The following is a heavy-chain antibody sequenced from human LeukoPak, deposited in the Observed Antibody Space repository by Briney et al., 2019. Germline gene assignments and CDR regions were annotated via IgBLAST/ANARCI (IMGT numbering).Heavy chain of an antibody. D-gene: IGHD3-10*01. CDR2: ISGSGGST. V-gene: IGHV3-23*01. CDR1: GFTFSSYA. J-gene: IGHJ6*03. CDR3: AKSSPPGDYYYYYYMDV. Sequence: GGSLRLSCAASGFTFSSYAMSWVRQAPGKGLEWVSAISGSGGSTYYADSVKGRFTISRDNSKNTLYLGMNSLRAEDTAVYYCAKSSPPGDYYYYYYMDVWGKGTTVTVSS.